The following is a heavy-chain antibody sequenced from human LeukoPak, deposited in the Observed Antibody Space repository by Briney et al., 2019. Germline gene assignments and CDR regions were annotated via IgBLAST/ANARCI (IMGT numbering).Heavy chain of an antibody. Sequence: GGSLRLSCAASGFTFSTYNMNWVRQAPGKGLEWVSSITSSSTYIYYADSVKGRFTISRDNAKNSLYLQMNSLRAEDTAVYYCAKDSGSYGWGAFDIWGQGTMVTVSS. CDR1: GFTFSTYN. CDR2: ITSSSTYI. D-gene: IGHD1-26*01. J-gene: IGHJ3*02. V-gene: IGHV3-21*01. CDR3: AKDSGSYGWGAFDI.